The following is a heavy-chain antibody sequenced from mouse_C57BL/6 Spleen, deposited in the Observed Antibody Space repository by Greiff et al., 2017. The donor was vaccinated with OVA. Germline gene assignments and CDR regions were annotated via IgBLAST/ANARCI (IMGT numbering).Heavy chain of an antibody. Sequence: VQLQQSGAELARPGASVKLSCKASGYTFTSYGISWVKQRPGQGLEWIGEIYPRSGNTYYNEKFKGKATLTADKSSSTAYMELRSLTSEDSAVYFCARSGYGNYVAMDYWGQGTSVTVSS. CDR2: IYPRSGNT. CDR1: GYTFTSYG. D-gene: IGHD2-1*01. V-gene: IGHV1-81*01. CDR3: ARSGYGNYVAMDY. J-gene: IGHJ4*01.